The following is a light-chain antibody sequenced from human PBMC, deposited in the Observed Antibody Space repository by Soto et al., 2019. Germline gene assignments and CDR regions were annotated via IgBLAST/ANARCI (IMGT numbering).Light chain of an antibody. CDR2: GAS. J-gene: IGKJ1*01. CDR3: QQYDRSPWT. Sequence: EIVLSQSPGTLLLSPGARATLSRRASQSVSNNYLAWYQQKPGQAPRLXIYGASTRAPGIPDRFTASGSGTEFTVTISRLEPEDFEVYYCQQYDRSPWTFGQGTKVDIK. CDR1: QSVSNNY. V-gene: IGKV3-20*01.